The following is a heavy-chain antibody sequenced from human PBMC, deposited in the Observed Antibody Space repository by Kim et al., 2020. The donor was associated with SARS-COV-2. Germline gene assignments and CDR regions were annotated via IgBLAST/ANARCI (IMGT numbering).Heavy chain of an antibody. CDR2: ISSGSSTV. Sequence: GGSLRLSCAASGFTFSSYSMSWVRQAPGKGLEWISYISSGSSTVFYADSVKGRFTISRDNAKNSLYLQMNSLRDEDTAVYYCARSTHFDYWGQGTLVTVS. CDR3: ARSTHFDY. D-gene: IGHD4-4*01. J-gene: IGHJ4*02. CDR1: GFTFSSYS. V-gene: IGHV3-48*02.